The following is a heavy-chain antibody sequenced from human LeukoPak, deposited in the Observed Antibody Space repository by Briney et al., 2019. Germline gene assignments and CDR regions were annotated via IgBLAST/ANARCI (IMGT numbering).Heavy chain of an antibody. V-gene: IGHV1-69*04. CDR1: GGTFSSYA. J-gene: IGHJ4*02. CDR2: IIPILGIA. D-gene: IGHD5-18*01. Sequence: SVEVSCKASGGTFSSYAISWVRQAPGQGLEWMGRIIPILGIANYAQKFQGRVTITADKSTSTAYMGLSSLRSEDTAVYYCARAVRGYSYGLDFDYWGQGTLVTVSS. CDR3: ARAVRGYSYGLDFDY.